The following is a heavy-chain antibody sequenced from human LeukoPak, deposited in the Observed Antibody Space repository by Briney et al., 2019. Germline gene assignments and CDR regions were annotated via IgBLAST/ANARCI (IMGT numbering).Heavy chain of an antibody. CDR2: ISGSGGAT. CDR1: GFTFYNYA. Sequence: GGSLRLSCAASGFTFYNYAMTWVCQAPGKGLEWVSTISGSGGATYYADSVKGRFTISRDNSKNTLFLHTNSLRVEDTALYYCAKLKGIATMTDWGQGTLVTVSS. V-gene: IGHV3-23*01. J-gene: IGHJ4*02. D-gene: IGHD4-17*01. CDR3: AKLKGIATMTD.